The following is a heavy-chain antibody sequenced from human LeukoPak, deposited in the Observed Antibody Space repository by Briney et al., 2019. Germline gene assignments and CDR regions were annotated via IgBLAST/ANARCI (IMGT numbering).Heavy chain of an antibody. CDR3: ARRYCSGGSCSSFDY. CDR2: IYYSGST. J-gene: IGHJ4*02. V-gene: IGHV4-59*01. D-gene: IGHD2-15*01. Sequence: PSETLSLTCTVSGDSISSYYWSWIRQPPGKGLEWIGYIYYSGSTNYNPSLKSRVTISVDTSKNQFSLKLSSVTAADTAVYYCARRYCSGGSCSSFDYWGQGTLVTVSS. CDR1: GDSISSYY.